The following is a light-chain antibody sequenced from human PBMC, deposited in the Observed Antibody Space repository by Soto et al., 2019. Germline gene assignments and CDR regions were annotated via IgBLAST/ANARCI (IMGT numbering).Light chain of an antibody. CDR3: QKYGSSPRT. Sequence: EIVLTQSPGTLSLSPGERATLSCRASQSVSSSYLAWYQQKPGQAPRLLIYGASSRATGIPDRFSGSGSGTDFTITISRLEPEDFALYYCQKYGSSPRTFGQGTKVEIK. J-gene: IGKJ1*01. CDR1: QSVSSSY. V-gene: IGKV3-20*01. CDR2: GAS.